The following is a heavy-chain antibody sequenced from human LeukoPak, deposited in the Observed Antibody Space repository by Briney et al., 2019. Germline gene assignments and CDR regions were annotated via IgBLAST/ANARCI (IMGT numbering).Heavy chain of an antibody. Sequence: SESLSLTCTVSGGSISSYYWSWIRQPAGKGLEWIGRIYTTGSARHNPSLKSRVTMSVDTSKSQVSLKLSSVTAADAAVYYWARDTGTTPYFDDWGQGSLVTVAS. D-gene: IGHD1-1*01. J-gene: IGHJ4*02. CDR1: GGSISSYY. CDR2: IYTTGSA. V-gene: IGHV4-4*07. CDR3: ARDTGTTPYFDD.